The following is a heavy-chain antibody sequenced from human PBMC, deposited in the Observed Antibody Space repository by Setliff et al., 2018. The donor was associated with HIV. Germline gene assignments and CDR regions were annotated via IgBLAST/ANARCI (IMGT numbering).Heavy chain of an antibody. D-gene: IGHD6-19*01. V-gene: IGHV3-7*03. J-gene: IGHJ4*02. CDR3: ANMQWASNAWYSFDY. CDR2: INRDGSER. Sequence: QAGGSLRLSCAASGFTFTGNWMTWVRQAPGKGLEWVANINRDGSERNYVDSVRGRFTISRDNAKNSLYLQMNRLRVEDTAVYYCANMQWASNAWYSFDYWGQGALVTVSS. CDR1: GFTFTGNW.